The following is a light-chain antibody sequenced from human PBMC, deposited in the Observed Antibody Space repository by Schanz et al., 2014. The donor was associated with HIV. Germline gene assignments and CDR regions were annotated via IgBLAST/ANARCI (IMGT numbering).Light chain of an antibody. Sequence: QSLLTQPPSASGTPGQRVTISCSGSSSSIKTNTVNWFQQLPGTAPKLLIYNTYHRPSGVPDRFSGSESGTSASLAISGLQSEDEADYYCGTWDDSLNGWVFGGGTKVTVL. CDR2: NTY. V-gene: IGLV1-44*01. CDR3: GTWDDSLNGWV. CDR1: SSSIKTNT. J-gene: IGLJ3*02.